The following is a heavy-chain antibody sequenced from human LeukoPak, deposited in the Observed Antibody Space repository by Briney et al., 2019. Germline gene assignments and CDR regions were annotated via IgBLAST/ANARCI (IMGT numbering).Heavy chain of an antibody. V-gene: IGHV4-39*07. D-gene: IGHD1-26*01. CDR2: IYYSGTT. CDR1: GGSVSSSRSYY. J-gene: IGHJ4*02. Sequence: SETLSLTCSVSGGSVSSSRSYYLGWIRQPPGKGLEWIGSIYYSGTTYYNPSLKSRVTISVDTSKNQFSLKLSSVTAADTAVYYCARGWIVGGTGADYWGQGTLVTVSS. CDR3: ARGWIVGGTGADY.